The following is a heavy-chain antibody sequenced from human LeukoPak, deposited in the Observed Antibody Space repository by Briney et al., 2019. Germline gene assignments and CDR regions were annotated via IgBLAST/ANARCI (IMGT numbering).Heavy chain of an antibody. J-gene: IGHJ6*02. CDR2: IGTGDDT. CDR3: AREIRETVVTRHYYYGIDV. Sequence: PGGSLRLSCADSGFTFSTYDMHWVRQVTGKGLEWVSAIGTGDDTYYLGSVKGRFTISRENAKNVLYLQMSSLRAEDTAVYYCAREIRETVVTRHYYYGIDVWGQGTTVTASS. D-gene: IGHD2-15*01. CDR1: GFTFSTYD. V-gene: IGHV3-13*01.